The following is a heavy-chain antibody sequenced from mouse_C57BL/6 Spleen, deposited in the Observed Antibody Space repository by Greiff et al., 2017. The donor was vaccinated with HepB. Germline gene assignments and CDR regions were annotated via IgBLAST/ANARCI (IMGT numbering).Heavy chain of an antibody. J-gene: IGHJ4*01. CDR1: GFSLTSYG. D-gene: IGHD2-4*01. V-gene: IGHV2-2*01. CDR3: ARNNDYDVGLAMDY. CDR2: IWSGGST. Sequence: LQESGPGLVQPSQSLSITCTVSGFSLTSYGVHWVRQSPGKGLEWLGVIWSGGSTDYNAAFISRLSISKDNSKSQVFFKMNSLQADDTAIYYCARNNDYDVGLAMDYWGQGTSVTVSS.